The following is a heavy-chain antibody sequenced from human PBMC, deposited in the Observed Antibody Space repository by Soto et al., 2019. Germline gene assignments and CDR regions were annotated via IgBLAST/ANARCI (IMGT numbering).Heavy chain of an antibody. CDR3: ARDPLWGTAMVLWYFDL. Sequence: PGGSNRLSRTASGFTFGGYAMHWVRQEPGKGLEWVAVISYDGSNKYYADSVKGRFTISRDNSKNTLYLQMNSLRAEDTAVYYCARDPLWGTAMVLWYFDLWGRGTLVTVSS. J-gene: IGHJ2*01. CDR1: GFTFGGYA. D-gene: IGHD5-18*01. V-gene: IGHV3-30-3*01. CDR2: ISYDGSNK.